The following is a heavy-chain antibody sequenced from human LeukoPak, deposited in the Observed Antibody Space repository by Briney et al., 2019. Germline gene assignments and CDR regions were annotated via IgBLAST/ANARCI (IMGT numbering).Heavy chain of an antibody. CDR3: AGWRGYCSGGSCYLVY. J-gene: IGHJ4*02. CDR1: GFTFSSYG. Sequence: GGSLRLSCAASGFTFSSYGMHWVRQARGKGREWVAVISYDGSNKYYADSVKGRFTISRDNSKNTLYLQMNSLRAEDTAVYYCAGWRGYCSGGSCYLVYWGQGTLVTVSS. V-gene: IGHV3-30*03. D-gene: IGHD2-15*01. CDR2: ISYDGSNK.